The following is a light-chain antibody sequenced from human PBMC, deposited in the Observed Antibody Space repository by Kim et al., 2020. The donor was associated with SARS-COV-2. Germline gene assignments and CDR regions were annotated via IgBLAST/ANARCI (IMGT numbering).Light chain of an antibody. Sequence: LGQTVTITCQGDNLGGYYAGWCQQRPGQAPVLVIYGKNNRPSGIPDRFSGSSSGNTASLTITGAQAEDEADYYCSARDSNDNQLVFGGGTKLTVL. CDR2: GKN. J-gene: IGLJ2*01. V-gene: IGLV3-19*01. CDR1: NLGGYY. CDR3: SARDSNDNQLV.